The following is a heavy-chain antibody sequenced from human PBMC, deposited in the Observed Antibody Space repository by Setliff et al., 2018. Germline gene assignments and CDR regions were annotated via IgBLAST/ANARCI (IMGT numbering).Heavy chain of an antibody. CDR3: ARDRQYCSSPTCYSSYFYYYGMDV. V-gene: IGHV4-39*07. CDR2: IYHSGST. D-gene: IGHD2-2*02. Sequence: KASETLSLTCTVSGGSISSSSYYWGWIRQPPGKGLEWIGEIYHSGSTNYNPSLKSRVTISVDTSKNQFSLKLSSVTAADTAVYYCARDRQYCSSPTCYSSYFYYYGMDVWGQGTTVTVSS. CDR1: GGSISSSSYY. J-gene: IGHJ6*02.